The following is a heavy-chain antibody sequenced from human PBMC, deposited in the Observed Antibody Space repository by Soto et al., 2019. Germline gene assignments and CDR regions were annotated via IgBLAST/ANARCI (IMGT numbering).Heavy chain of an antibody. CDR1: GGTFSSFP. Sequence: ASVKVSCKASGGTFSSFPINWVRQAPGQGLEWVGGIVPLFPTANYAQKFRGRVTITADDSTDTTYMELSSLRSEDTAVYYCTSYAYGDFDDWGQETLVTVSS. D-gene: IGHD4-17*01. CDR3: TSYAYGDFDD. CDR2: IVPLFPTA. V-gene: IGHV1-69*13. J-gene: IGHJ4*02.